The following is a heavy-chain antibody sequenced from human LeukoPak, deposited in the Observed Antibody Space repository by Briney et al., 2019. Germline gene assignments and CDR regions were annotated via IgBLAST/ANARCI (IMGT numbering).Heavy chain of an antibody. Sequence: SETLSLTCTVSGGSISSDDYYWSWIRQPPGKGLEWIGHITYSGSTDYSPSLRSRLTISVDTSKNQFTLKLSSVTAADTAVYYCARLRVSGSYLYYFDYWGQGTLVTVSS. CDR3: ARLRVSGSYLYYFDY. V-gene: IGHV4-30-4*01. CDR2: ITYSGST. J-gene: IGHJ4*02. CDR1: GGSISSDDYY. D-gene: IGHD1-26*01.